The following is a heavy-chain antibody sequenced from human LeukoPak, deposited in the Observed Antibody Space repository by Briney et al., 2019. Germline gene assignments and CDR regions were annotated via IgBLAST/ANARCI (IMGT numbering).Heavy chain of an antibody. CDR2: ITKTGSHI. J-gene: IGHJ4*02. CDR1: GFTLRSHS. D-gene: IGHD4-17*01. CDR3: ASFMTAVTIPDY. V-gene: IGHV3-21*01. Sequence: GGSLRLSCAASGFTLRSHSMNWVREAPGKRLGWVSSITKTGSHIYYADSVKGRFTISRDNAKSSLYLQMNSLSAEDTAVYYCASFMTAVTIPDYWGQGTLVTVSS.